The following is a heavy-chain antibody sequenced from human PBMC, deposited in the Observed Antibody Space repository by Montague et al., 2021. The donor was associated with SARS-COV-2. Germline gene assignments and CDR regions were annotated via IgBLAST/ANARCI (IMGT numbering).Heavy chain of an antibody. CDR2: IYYSGST. J-gene: IGHJ4*02. V-gene: IGHV4-39*02. Sequence: SETLSLTCTVSGYSITSSSYYWGWIRQLPGKGLEWIGSIYYSGSTYYNPSLKSRVTISVGTTKNQFSLKMGSVTAADTAVYYCARDLRITTPGNYWGQGILVTVSS. CDR1: GYSITSSSYY. CDR3: ARDLRITTPGNY. D-gene: IGHD6-13*01.